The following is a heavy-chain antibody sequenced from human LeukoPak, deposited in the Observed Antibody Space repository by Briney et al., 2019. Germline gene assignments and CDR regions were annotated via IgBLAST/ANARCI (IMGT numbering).Heavy chain of an antibody. J-gene: IGHJ3*02. V-gene: IGHV3-7*05. Sequence: GGSLRLSCAASGFTFSAYWMTWVRQAPGKGLEWVASIKQDGSEKFYVDSVKGRFTISGDNAKNSLFLQMNSLRAEDTAVYYCASHGTSDAFDIWGQGTMVTVSS. CDR1: GFTFSAYW. CDR3: ASHGTSDAFDI. D-gene: IGHD1-1*01. CDR2: IKQDGSEK.